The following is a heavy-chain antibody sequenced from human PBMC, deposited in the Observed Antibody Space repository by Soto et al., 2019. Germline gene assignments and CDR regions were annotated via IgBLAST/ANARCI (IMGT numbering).Heavy chain of an antibody. CDR1: GFTFSNAW. CDR3: TTDWGTVTTNYFDY. Sequence: GGSLRLSCAASGFTFSNAWMSWVRQAPGKGLEWVGRIKSKTDGGTTDYAAPVKGRFTISRDDSKNTLYLQMNSLKTEDTAVYYCTTDWGTVTTNYFDYWGQGTLVTVSS. CDR2: IKSKTDGGTT. V-gene: IGHV3-15*01. D-gene: IGHD4-17*01. J-gene: IGHJ4*02.